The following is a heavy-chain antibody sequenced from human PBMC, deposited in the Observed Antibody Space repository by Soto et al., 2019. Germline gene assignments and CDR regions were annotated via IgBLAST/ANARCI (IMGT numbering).Heavy chain of an antibody. CDR3: ARDRSRGFEP. D-gene: IGHD6-13*01. CDR1: RFTVSDYY. Sequence: PWWSLRLCCAASRFTVSDYYMSWIRQAPGKGLEWVSYISSSSYTNYADSVKGRFTISRDNAKNSLYLQMNSLRAEDTAVYYCARDRSRGFEPWGQGTLVTVSS. J-gene: IGHJ5*02. CDR2: ISSSSYT. V-gene: IGHV3-11*05.